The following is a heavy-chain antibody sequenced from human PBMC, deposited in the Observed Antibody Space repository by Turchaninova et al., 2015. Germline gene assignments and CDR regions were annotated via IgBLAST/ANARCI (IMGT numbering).Heavy chain of an antibody. Sequence: EVQLLDSGGGVVQAGGFVWLSCAGWGFTFSRKAMSWVLQAPGKVLEWVSAISESGDSTYYAESVKGRFTISRDNSKNTLSLQMNSLRAEDTAVYYCAKPTYDTSGHEYFQYWGQGTLVIVSS. D-gene: IGHD3-22*01. J-gene: IGHJ1*01. CDR2: ISESGDST. CDR1: GFTFSRKA. V-gene: IGHV3-23*01. CDR3: AKPTYDTSGHEYFQY.